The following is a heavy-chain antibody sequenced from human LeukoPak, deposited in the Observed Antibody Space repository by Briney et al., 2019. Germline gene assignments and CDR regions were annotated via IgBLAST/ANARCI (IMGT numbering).Heavy chain of an antibody. CDR3: ARGGRWLQFVGPDY. D-gene: IGHD5-24*01. CDR2: IWYDGSIK. J-gene: IGHJ4*02. CDR1: GFTFSSYG. Sequence: GGSLRLSCAASGFTFSSYGMHWVRQAPGKGLEWVAVIWYDGSIKYYGDSVRGRFTISRDNPKNTLFLQMNSLRAEDTAVYYCARGGRWLQFVGPDYWGQGTLVTVSS. V-gene: IGHV3-33*01.